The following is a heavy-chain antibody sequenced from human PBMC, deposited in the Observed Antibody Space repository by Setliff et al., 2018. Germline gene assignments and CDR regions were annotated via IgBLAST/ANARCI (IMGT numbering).Heavy chain of an antibody. CDR1: GGSISTYY. J-gene: IGHJ4*02. Sequence: SETLSLTCTVSGGSISTYYWSWIRQPPGKGLEWIGYIYYSGRTNYNPSLRSRVTISVDTSKNQFSLKVSSVTAADTAVYYCARGPNLYGDLDSWGLGTLVTVSS. CDR2: IYYSGRT. CDR3: ARGPNLYGDLDS. D-gene: IGHD4-17*01. V-gene: IGHV4-59*08.